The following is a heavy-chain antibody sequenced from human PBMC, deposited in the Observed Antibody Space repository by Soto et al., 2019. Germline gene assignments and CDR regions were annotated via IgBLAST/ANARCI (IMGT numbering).Heavy chain of an antibody. J-gene: IGHJ4*02. CDR3: AKLDCSGTSGHQFDY. D-gene: IGHD2-2*01. CDR1: ECTSSTFA. Sequence: RLPSAAAECTSSTFAMRRVSKATGKGLEWVSGISGGGGSTYYADSVKGRFTISRDNSKKTLYLQMSSLRAEDTALYYFAKLDCSGTSGHQFDYWGQGTLVTVSS. V-gene: IGHV3-23*01. CDR2: ISGGGGST.